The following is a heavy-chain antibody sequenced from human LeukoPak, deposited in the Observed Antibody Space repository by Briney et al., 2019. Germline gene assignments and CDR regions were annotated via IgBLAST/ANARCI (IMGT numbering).Heavy chain of an antibody. Sequence: GGSLRLSCAASGFTFSSYWMHWVRQAPGKGLVWVSRINSDGSSTSYADSVKGRFTISRDNTKNTLYLQMNSLRAEDTAVYYCARGESGYYYNGYWGQGTLLTVSS. D-gene: IGHD1-26*01. CDR2: INSDGSST. V-gene: IGHV3-74*01. J-gene: IGHJ4*02. CDR3: ARGESGYYYNGY. CDR1: GFTFSSYW.